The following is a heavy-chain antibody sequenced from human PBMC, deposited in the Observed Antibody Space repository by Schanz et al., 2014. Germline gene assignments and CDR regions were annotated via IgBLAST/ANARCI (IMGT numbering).Heavy chain of an antibody. V-gene: IGHV1-18*01. Sequence: QILLVQPGPEVKKPGASVTVSCKASGHDFHIYAYSWVRQAPGQGPEWIGWISGYTGDTKYAQKFQHRVNMTTDRTASTVYMELRSLRCDDTAVYFCARDSGRIPAANSFDYWGQGTRVTVSS. CDR1: GHDFHIYA. J-gene: IGHJ4*02. CDR2: ISGYTGDT. D-gene: IGHD1-26*01. CDR3: ARDSGRIPAANSFDY.